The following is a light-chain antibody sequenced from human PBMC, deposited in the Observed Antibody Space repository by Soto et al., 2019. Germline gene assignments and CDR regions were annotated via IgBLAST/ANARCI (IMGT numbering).Light chain of an antibody. Sequence: QSALTQSASVSGSPGQSITISCTGITTYIGANNDVSWYQQHPGKVPKLILFAVSSRPSGVSDRFSGSKSGNMASLTISGLQADDEADYYCSSYTTSHVVFGGGTKLTVL. CDR3: SSYTTSHVV. CDR1: TTYIGANND. J-gene: IGLJ2*01. CDR2: AVS. V-gene: IGLV2-14*01.